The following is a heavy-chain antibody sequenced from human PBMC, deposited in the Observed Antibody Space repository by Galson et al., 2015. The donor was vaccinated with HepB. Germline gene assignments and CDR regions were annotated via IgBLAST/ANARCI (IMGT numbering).Heavy chain of an antibody. Sequence: SLRLSCAASGFSFPRYAMPWVRQAPGKGLELVSSITSSGGHSYYTGSLPGRFTVSRDNSKNTLLLQLNSLRAEDTAMYFCAKDGIMVANNPYHFHYWGQGTLVTVSS. CDR1: GFSFPRYA. J-gene: IGHJ4*02. CDR3: AKDGIMVANNPYHFHY. CDR2: ITSSGGHS. D-gene: IGHD2-15*01. V-gene: IGHV3-23*01.